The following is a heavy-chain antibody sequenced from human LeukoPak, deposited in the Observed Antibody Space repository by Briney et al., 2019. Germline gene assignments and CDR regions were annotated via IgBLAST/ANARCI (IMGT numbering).Heavy chain of an antibody. CDR1: GYTFTGYY. D-gene: IGHD5-12*01. J-gene: IGHJ3*02. CDR2: INPNSGGT. V-gene: IGHV1-2*02. Sequence: ASVKVSCKASGYTFTGYYMHWVRQAPGQGLEWMGWINPNSGGTNYAQKFQGRVTMTRDTSISTAYMELSRLRSDDTAVYYCAREGGPLTYSGYDLADAFDIWGQGTMVTVSS. CDR3: AREGGPLTYSGYDLADAFDI.